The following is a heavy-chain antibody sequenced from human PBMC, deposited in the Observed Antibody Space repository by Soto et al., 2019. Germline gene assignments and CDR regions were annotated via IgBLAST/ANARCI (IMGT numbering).Heavy chain of an antibody. V-gene: IGHV3-23*01. Sequence: XGSLRLSCSAAGFTFSSYAMSWVRQAPGKGLEWVSAIGGSGGSTYYADSVKGRFTISRDNSKNTLFLQMNSLRAEDTAVYYCAKDPYYYDTSEMDVWGQGTTVTVSS. J-gene: IGHJ6*02. CDR1: GFTFSSYA. D-gene: IGHD3-22*01. CDR2: IGGSGGST. CDR3: AKDPYYYDTSEMDV.